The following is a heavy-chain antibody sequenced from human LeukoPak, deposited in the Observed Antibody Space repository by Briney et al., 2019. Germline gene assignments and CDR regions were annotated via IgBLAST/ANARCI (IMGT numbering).Heavy chain of an antibody. Sequence: GGSLRLSCAASGVIISGYAMSWVRQAPGKGLEWVSAINGRGDNTYYADFVKGRFTISRDNSKSTVYLQMNSLRTEDTAVYYCAKDRVSPGFNWFDPWGQGTLVTVSS. CDR3: AKDRVSPGFNWFDP. V-gene: IGHV3-23*01. J-gene: IGHJ5*02. D-gene: IGHD2/OR15-2a*01. CDR2: INGRGDNT. CDR1: GVIISGYA.